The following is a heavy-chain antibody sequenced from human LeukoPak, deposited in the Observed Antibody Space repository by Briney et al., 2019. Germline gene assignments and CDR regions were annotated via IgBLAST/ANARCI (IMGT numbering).Heavy chain of an antibody. V-gene: IGHV1-2*02. CDR1: GYTFTGYY. D-gene: IGHD3-22*01. CDR3: ASNTDYYDSSGCFDY. J-gene: IGHJ4*02. Sequence: GSSVKVSCKASGYTFTGYYMHWVRQAPGQGLEWMGWVNPKSGGTNYAQKFQGRVTMTRDTSISTAYMELSRLRSDDTAVYYCASNTDYYDSSGCFDYWGQGTLVPVSS. CDR2: VNPKSGGT.